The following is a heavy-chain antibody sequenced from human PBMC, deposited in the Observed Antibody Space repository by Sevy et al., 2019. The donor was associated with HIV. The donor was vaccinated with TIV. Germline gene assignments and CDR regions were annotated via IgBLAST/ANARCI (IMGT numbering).Heavy chain of an antibody. CDR3: AREGCTKPHDY. V-gene: IGHV3-23*01. J-gene: IGHJ4*02. CDR1: GFTFSKYS. D-gene: IGHD2-8*01. CDR2: LSFGCGEI. Sequence: GGSLRLSCAASGFTFSKYSMSWVRQPPGKGLEWVSTLSFGCGEINYADSVKGRFTISRDNSKSSVYLQMNNLRPEDTAVYYCAREGCTKPHDYWGQGTLVTRSS.